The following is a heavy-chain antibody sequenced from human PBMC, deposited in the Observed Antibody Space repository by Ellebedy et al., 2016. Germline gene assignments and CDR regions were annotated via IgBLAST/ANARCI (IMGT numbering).Heavy chain of an antibody. CDR1: DYSISSGFY. CDR2: ISYSGST. Sequence: SETLSLTXTVSDYSISSGFYWGWIRQPPGKGLEWIGSISYSGSTYYNPSLKSRVTISVDTSKNQFSLKLSSVTAADTAVYYCAREYGDYDYWGQGTLVTVSS. J-gene: IGHJ4*02. CDR3: AREYGDYDY. D-gene: IGHD4-17*01. V-gene: IGHV4-38-2*02.